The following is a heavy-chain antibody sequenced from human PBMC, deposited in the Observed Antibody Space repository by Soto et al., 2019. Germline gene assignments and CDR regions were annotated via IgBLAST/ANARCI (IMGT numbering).Heavy chain of an antibody. V-gene: IGHV4-30-4*01. CDR3: XXXXXXVXXXXXXXXXYYYXXDV. CDR2: IYYSGST. Sequence: TLSLTCTVSGGSISSGDYYWSWIRQPPGKGLEWIGYIYYSGSTYYNPSLKSRVTISVDTSKNQFSLKLSSVTDADTAVYFCXXXXXXVXXXXXXXXXYYYXXDVXGQGXTXXVSS. CDR1: GGSISSGDYY. J-gene: IGHJ6*02.